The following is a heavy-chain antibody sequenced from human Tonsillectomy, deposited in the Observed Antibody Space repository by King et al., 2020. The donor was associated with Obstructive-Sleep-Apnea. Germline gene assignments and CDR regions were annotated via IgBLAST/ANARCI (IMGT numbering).Heavy chain of an antibody. D-gene: IGHD3-22*01. Sequence: VQLQESGPGLVKPSETLSLTCTVSGGSISSYYWSWIRQPPGKGLEWIGYIYYSGSTNYNPSLKSRVTISVDTSKNQFSLKLSSVTAADTAVYYCARELVDYYDSSGQYSGGFDDWGQGTLVTVSS. J-gene: IGHJ4*02. CDR1: GGSISSYY. CDR3: ARELVDYYDSSGQYSGGFDD. CDR2: IYYSGST. V-gene: IGHV4-59*01.